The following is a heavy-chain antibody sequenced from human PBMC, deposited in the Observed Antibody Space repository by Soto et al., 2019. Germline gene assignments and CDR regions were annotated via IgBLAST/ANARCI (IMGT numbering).Heavy chain of an antibody. CDR1: GFSLSTSGVG. J-gene: IGHJ4*02. V-gene: IGHV2-5*02. D-gene: IGHD1-1*01. Sequence: QITLKESGPTLVKPTQTLTLTCTFSGFSLSTSGVGVGWIRQPPGKALEWLVFIYWDDDKRYSPSLKSRLTIYKDTSNTQVLLTMTNMDPVDTATYYCAHRGPYSSNWNSGYFAYWGQGTLVTVSS. CDR2: IYWDDDK. CDR3: AHRGPYSSNWNSGYFAY.